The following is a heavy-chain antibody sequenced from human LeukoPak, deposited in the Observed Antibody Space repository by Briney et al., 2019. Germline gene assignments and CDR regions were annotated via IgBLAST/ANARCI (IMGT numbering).Heavy chain of an antibody. CDR2: VTSSGDYT. Sequence: GGSLRLSCAASGFTFSNYVMSWVRQAPGKGLEWVSSVTSSGDYTYYTDSVKGRFSSSRDNSKSTLYVQMDSLRAEDTAVYYCVKDRPLHCRGGSCYHLDDWGQGTLVTVSS. V-gene: IGHV3-23*01. CDR3: VKDRPLHCRGGSCYHLDD. D-gene: IGHD2-15*01. J-gene: IGHJ4*02. CDR1: GFTFSNYV.